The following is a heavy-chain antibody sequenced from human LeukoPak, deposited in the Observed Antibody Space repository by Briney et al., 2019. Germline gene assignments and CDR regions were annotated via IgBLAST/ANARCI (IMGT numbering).Heavy chain of an antibody. D-gene: IGHD5-18*01. Sequence: PGGSLRLSCAASGFTFSSYAMHWVRQAPGKGLEWVAVIWYDGSNKYYADSVKGRFTISRDNSKNTLYLQMNSLRAEDTAVYYCARDLDTAMVSPFDYWGQGTLVTVSS. CDR3: ARDLDTAMVSPFDY. CDR2: IWYDGSNK. V-gene: IGHV3-33*08. CDR1: GFTFSSYA. J-gene: IGHJ4*02.